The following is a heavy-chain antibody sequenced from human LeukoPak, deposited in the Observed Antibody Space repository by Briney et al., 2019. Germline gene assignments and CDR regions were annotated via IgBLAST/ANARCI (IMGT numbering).Heavy chain of an antibody. V-gene: IGHV3-9*03. CDR2: ISWNSGSI. D-gene: IGHD6-13*01. Sequence: PGGSLRLSCAASGFTFDDYAMHWVRQAPGKGLEWVSGISWNSGSIGYADSVKGRFTISRDNAKNSLYLQMNSLRAEDMALYYCAKDKGRYSSSWYYFDYWGQGTLVTVSS. J-gene: IGHJ4*02. CDR3: AKDKGRYSSSWYYFDY. CDR1: GFTFDDYA.